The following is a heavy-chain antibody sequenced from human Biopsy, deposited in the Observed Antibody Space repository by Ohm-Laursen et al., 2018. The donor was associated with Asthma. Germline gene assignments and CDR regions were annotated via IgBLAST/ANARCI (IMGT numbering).Heavy chain of an antibody. CDR2: LNPVFGTT. Sequence: SSVKVSCKSLGGTFNTYVIGWVRQAPGQGLEWMGGLNPVFGTTTYPQKFQDRVTITADESTSTVYMELSSLRSEDTAVYYCARKAGSCISRACYALDFWGQGTLVTVSS. CDR3: ARKAGSCISRACYALDF. J-gene: IGHJ4*02. D-gene: IGHD2-2*01. V-gene: IGHV1-69*01. CDR1: GGTFNTYV.